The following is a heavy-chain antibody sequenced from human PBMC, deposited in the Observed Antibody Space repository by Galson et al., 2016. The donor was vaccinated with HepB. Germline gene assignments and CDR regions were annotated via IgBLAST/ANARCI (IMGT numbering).Heavy chain of an antibody. CDR2: TYYRSKWHL. CDR3: ARSYLLGRGFGS. Sequence: CAISGDSVSSNSAGWYWIRQSPSRGLKWLGRTYYRSKWHLDYAESVESRISINPDTAKNQFSLQLNSVTPEDTAIYYCARSYLLGRGFGSWGQGTLVTVSS. V-gene: IGHV6-1*01. D-gene: IGHD7-27*01. CDR1: GDSVSSNSAG. J-gene: IGHJ4*02.